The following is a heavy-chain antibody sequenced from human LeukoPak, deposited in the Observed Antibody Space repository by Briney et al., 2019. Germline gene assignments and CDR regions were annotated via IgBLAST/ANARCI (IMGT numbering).Heavy chain of an antibody. J-gene: IGHJ4*02. Sequence: PSETLSLTCTVPGGSISNYYWSWIRQPVGKGLEWIGRIHTSGSTNYNPSLKSRVTMSVDTSKNQFSLNLSSVTAADTAVYYCATELEPGPLWGQGTLVTVSS. V-gene: IGHV4-4*07. CDR3: ATELEPGPL. CDR1: GGSISNYY. CDR2: IHTSGST. D-gene: IGHD1-1*01.